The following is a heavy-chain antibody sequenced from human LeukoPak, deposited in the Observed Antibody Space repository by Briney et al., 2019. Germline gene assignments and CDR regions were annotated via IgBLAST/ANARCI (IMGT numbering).Heavy chain of an antibody. V-gene: IGHV3-23*01. J-gene: IGHJ4*02. CDR1: GFTFSSYA. CDR3: AKGAVASNQKPGGY. Sequence: GGSLRLSCAASGFTFSSYAMSWVRQAPGKGLEWVSAISGSGGSTYYADSVKGRFTISRNNSKNTLYLQMNSLRAEDTAVYYCAKGAVASNQKPGGYWGQGTLVTVSS. CDR2: ISGSGGST. D-gene: IGHD6-19*01.